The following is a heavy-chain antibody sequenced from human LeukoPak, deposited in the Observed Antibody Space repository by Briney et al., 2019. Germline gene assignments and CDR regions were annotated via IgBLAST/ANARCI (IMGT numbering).Heavy chain of an antibody. J-gene: IGHJ5*02. CDR3: AFEGPVSGYAFDH. Sequence: SETLSLTCAVYGESFSEYYWSWIRQPPGKGLEWIGRINHSGGTNYHPSLKTRVTISLDTSKNQVSLKLRSVTAADTAVYYCAFEGPVSGYAFDHWGQGALVAVSS. V-gene: IGHV4-34*01. D-gene: IGHD5-12*01. CDR2: INHSGGT. CDR1: GESFSEYY.